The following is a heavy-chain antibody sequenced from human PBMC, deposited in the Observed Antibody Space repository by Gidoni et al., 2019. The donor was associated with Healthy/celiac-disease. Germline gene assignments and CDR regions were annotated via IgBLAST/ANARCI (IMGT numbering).Heavy chain of an antibody. Sequence: EVQLLESGGGLVQPGGSLRLSCAASGFTFSSYAMGWVRQAPGKGLEWVSVISGSGGSTYYADSVKGRFTISRDNSKNTLYLQMNSLSAEDTAVYYCAKDWAGSGSYYSYFDYWGQGTLVTVSS. D-gene: IGHD1-26*01. CDR2: ISGSGGST. J-gene: IGHJ4*02. CDR3: AKDWAGSGSYYSYFDY. CDR1: GFTFSSYA. V-gene: IGHV3-23*01.